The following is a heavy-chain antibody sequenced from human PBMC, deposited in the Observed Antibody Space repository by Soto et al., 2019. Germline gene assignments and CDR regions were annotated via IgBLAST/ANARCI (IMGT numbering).Heavy chain of an antibody. CDR3: ARTSYSNYLGYYYYGMDV. CDR2: INHSGST. D-gene: IGHD4-4*01. J-gene: IGHJ6*04. Sequence: SETLSLTCAVYGGSFSGYYWSWIRQPPGKGLEWIGEINHSGSTNYNPSLKSRVTISVDTSKNQFSLKLSSVTAADTAVYYCARTSYSNYLGYYYYGMDVWGKGTTVTVSS. CDR1: GGSFSGYY. V-gene: IGHV4-34*01.